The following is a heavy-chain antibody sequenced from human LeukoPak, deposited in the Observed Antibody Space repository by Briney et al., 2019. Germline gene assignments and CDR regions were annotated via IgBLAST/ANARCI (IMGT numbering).Heavy chain of an antibody. Sequence: PGGSLRLSCAASGFTFSSHEMNWVRQAPGKGLEWVSYISSSGSTIYYTESVKGRFTISRDNAKNSLYLQMNSLRAEDTAVYYCAREVYRSSTSCYTGYFQHWGQGTLVTVSS. CDR3: AREVYRSSTSCYTGYFQH. V-gene: IGHV3-48*03. CDR2: ISSSGSTI. J-gene: IGHJ1*01. D-gene: IGHD2-2*02. CDR1: GFTFSSHE.